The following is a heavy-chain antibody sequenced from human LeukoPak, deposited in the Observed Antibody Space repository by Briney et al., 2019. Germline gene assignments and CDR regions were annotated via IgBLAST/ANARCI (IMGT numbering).Heavy chain of an antibody. CDR2: INVYDGNT. CDR3: GSTNYNPSLKSRVTISVDTSKNQFSLKLSSVTAADTAVYYCARDLDGEHDSNWFDP. D-gene: IGHD3-10*01. CDR1: GYSFSNYG. Sequence: PPDSVKLSCTASGYSFSNYGITWVRQAPGQGLEWIGCINVYDGNTYYAHNHQLRVTITTDTSTSTSYMLITIITSDATAFYYSGSTNYNPSLKSRVTISVDTSKNQFSLKLSSVTAADTAVYYCARDLDGEHDSNWFDPWGQGTLVTVSS. V-gene: IGHV1-18*01. J-gene: IGHJ5*02.